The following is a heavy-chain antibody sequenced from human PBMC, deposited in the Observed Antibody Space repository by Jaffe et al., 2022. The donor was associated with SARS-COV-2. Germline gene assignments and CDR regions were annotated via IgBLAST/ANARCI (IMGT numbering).Heavy chain of an antibody. D-gene: IGHD3-22*01. CDR2: IYPGDSDT. V-gene: IGHV5-51*01. J-gene: IGHJ3*02. Sequence: EVQLVQSGAEVKKPGESLKISCKGSGYSFTSYWIGWVRQMPGKGLEWMGIIYPGDSDTRYSPSFQGQVTISADKSISTAYLQWSSLKASDTAMYYCARRLTPTFLARHYYDSSGHDAFDIWGQGTMVTVSS. CDR1: GYSFTSYW. CDR3: ARRLTPTFLARHYYDSSGHDAFDI.